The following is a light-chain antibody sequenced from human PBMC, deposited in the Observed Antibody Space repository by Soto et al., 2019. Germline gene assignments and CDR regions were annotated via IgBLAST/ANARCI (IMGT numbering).Light chain of an antibody. CDR2: LAS. V-gene: IGKV3D-15*01. J-gene: IGKJ1*01. CDR3: QQYNDWPPWT. Sequence: IVMTQSPVTLSVSPGESATLSCRASQSVSNNLAWYQQRPGQAPRLLIYLASTRAPGIPARFSGSGSGTEFTLTISSLQSEDFAVYYCQQYNDWPPWTFGQGTKVDIK. CDR1: QSVSNN.